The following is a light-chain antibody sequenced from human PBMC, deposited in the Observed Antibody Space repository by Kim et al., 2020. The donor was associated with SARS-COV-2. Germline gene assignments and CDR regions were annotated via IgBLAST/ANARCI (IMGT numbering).Light chain of an antibody. CDR3: HQSSSLPT. V-gene: IGKV6-21*01. Sequence: DIVLTQSPDFQSVTPKETVTITCRASQSIGNNLHWYQQKPGQSPKLLIKYASQSFSGVPSRFSGSGSGTDFTHTINSLETEDAATYFCHQSSSLPTFGQGTKVDIK. CDR2: YAS. J-gene: IGKJ1*01. CDR1: QSIGNN.